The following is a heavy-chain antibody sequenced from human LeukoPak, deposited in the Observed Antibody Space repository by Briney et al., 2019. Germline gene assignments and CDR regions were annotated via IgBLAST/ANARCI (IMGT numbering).Heavy chain of an antibody. CDR3: ANLRSEIDY. CDR1: GYTFSSYA. CDR2: ISGSAGST. Sequence: PGGSLRLSCAASGYTFSSYAMSWVRQAPGKGLEWVSTISGSAGSTCYADSVKGRFTISRDNSKNTLYLQMNSLRPDDTAVYYCANLRSEIDYWGQGTLVTVSS. J-gene: IGHJ4*02. V-gene: IGHV3-23*01. D-gene: IGHD5-12*01.